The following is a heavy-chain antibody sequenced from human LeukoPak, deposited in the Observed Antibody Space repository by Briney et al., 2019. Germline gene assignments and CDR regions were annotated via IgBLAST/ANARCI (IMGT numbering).Heavy chain of an antibody. CDR1: GGSISSYW. V-gene: IGHV4-4*07. J-gene: IGHJ6*03. D-gene: IGHD3-16*01. CDR3: ARETSQKGAHYMDV. Sequence: PSQTLSLTCSVSGGSISSYWWNWIRQPAGKGLEWIGRVYTSGSITYNPSLRSRVTMSVDTSKNQLSLKLSSVTAADTAVYYCARETSQKGAHYMDVWGKGTTVTISS. CDR2: VYTSGSI.